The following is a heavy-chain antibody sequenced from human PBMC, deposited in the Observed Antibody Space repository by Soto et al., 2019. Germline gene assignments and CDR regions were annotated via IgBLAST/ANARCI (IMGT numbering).Heavy chain of an antibody. Sequence: GGSLRLSCAASGFTFSSYSMNWVRQAPGKGLEWVSYISSSSSTIYYADSVKGRFTISRDNAKNSLYLQMNSLRAEDTAVYYCARVCEWVAATSRNLDYWGQGTLVTVSS. CDR2: ISSSSSTI. CDR3: ARVCEWVAATSRNLDY. D-gene: IGHD2-15*01. CDR1: GFTFSSYS. J-gene: IGHJ4*02. V-gene: IGHV3-48*01.